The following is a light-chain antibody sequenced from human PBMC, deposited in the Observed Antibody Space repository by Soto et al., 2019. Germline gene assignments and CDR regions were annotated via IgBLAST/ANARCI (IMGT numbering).Light chain of an antibody. J-gene: IGKJ1*01. CDR2: SAS. CDR1: QSVSNN. V-gene: IGKV3D-15*01. CDR3: QQYNNWPRT. Sequence: PVTLSVSPGERATLSCRASQSVSNNLAWYQQKPGQAPRLLIFSASSRATGSPARFSGSGSGTDFTLTISSLQSEDFAIYFCQQYNNWPRTFGQGTKVDIK.